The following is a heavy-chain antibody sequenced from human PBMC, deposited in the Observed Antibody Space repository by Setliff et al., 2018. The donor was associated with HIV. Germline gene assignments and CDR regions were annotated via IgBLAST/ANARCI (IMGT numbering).Heavy chain of an antibody. Sequence: SVKVSCKASGGTFSSYGITWVRQAPGQGLEWMGGSTPILDTTNYAQKFQGRVTITTDESTNTVYMELSSLRSDDTAVYYCATYHYYDSSAYYNDLYYLDYWGQGTLVTVSS. J-gene: IGHJ4*02. CDR2: STPILDTT. V-gene: IGHV1-69*05. CDR1: GGTFSSYG. D-gene: IGHD3-22*01. CDR3: ATYHYYDSSAYYNDLYYLDY.